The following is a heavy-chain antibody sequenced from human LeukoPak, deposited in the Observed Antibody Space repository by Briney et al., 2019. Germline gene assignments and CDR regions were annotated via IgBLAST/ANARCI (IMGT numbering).Heavy chain of an antibody. D-gene: IGHD6-13*01. CDR1: GFTFDDYA. V-gene: IGHV3-9*01. J-gene: IGHJ4*02. CDR2: ISWNSGSI. Sequence: GGSLRLSCAASGFTFDDYAMHWVRQAPGKGLEWVSGISWNSGSIGYADSVKGRFTISRDNAKNSLYLQMNSLRAEDTAVYYCARMIAAAGMYYFDYWGQGTLVTVSS. CDR3: ARMIAAAGMYYFDY.